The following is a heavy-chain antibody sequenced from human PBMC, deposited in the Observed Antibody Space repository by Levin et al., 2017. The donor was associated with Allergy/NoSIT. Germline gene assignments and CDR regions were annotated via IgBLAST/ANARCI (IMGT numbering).Heavy chain of an antibody. Sequence: SETLSLTCTVSGGSISSSSYYWGWIRQPPGTGLEWIGSIYYSGSTYYNPSLKSRVTISVDTSKNQFSLKLSSVTAADTAVYYCARPRRRGSGTFDYWGQGTLVTVSS. CDR1: GGSISSSSYY. D-gene: IGHD3-10*01. CDR2: IYYSGST. V-gene: IGHV4-39*01. CDR3: ARPRRRGSGTFDY. J-gene: IGHJ4*02.